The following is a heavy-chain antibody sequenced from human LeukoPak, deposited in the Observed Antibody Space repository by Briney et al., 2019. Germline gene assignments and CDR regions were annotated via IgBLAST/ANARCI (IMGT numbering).Heavy chain of an antibody. CDR2: ISYDGSNN. CDR3: ARDIYSGLLAGYFDY. J-gene: IGHJ4*02. D-gene: IGHD5-12*01. CDR1: GFTFSSYV. Sequence: GRSLRLSCAASGFTFSSYVMHWVRQAPGKGLEWVAVISYDGSNNYYADSVKGRFTISRDNSKNTLYLQMNSLRAEDTAVYYCARDIYSGLLAGYFDYWGQGTLVTVSS. V-gene: IGHV3-30-3*01.